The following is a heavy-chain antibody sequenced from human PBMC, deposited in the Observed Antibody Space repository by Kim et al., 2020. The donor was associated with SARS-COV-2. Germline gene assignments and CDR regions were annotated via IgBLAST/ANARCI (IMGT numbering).Heavy chain of an antibody. V-gene: IGHV3-7*01. Sequence: VDSVRGRFTVSRDNAKNSLHLQKNSMRVEDTAVYYCASLDTATNYGLAYWGQGTLVTVSS. D-gene: IGHD5-18*01. J-gene: IGHJ4*02. CDR3: ASLDTATNYGLAY.